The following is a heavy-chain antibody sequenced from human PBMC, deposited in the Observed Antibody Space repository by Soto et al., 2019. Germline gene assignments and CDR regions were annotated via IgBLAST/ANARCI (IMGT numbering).Heavy chain of an antibody. CDR2: IYYSGST. Sequence: QLQLQESGPGLVKPSETLSLTCTVSGGSISSSSYYWGWIRQPPGKGLEWIGSIYYSGSTYYNPSLKSRVTISVDTSKNQFSLKLSSVTAADTAVYYCARHAHCSGGSCPFYYYYGMDVWGQGTTVTVSS. D-gene: IGHD2-15*01. V-gene: IGHV4-39*01. CDR1: GGSISSSSYY. J-gene: IGHJ6*02. CDR3: ARHAHCSGGSCPFYYYYGMDV.